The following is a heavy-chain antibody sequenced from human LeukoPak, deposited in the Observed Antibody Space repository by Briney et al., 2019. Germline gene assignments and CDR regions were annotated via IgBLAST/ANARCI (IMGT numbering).Heavy chain of an antibody. D-gene: IGHD5-12*01. CDR3: ARDRRGYSGYDENNWYFDL. V-gene: IGHV3-21*01. CDR2: ISSSSSYI. J-gene: IGHJ2*01. CDR1: GFTFSSYS. Sequence: GGSLRLSCAASGFTFSSYSMNWVRQAPGKGLEWVSSISSSSSYIYYADSVKGRFTISRDNAKNSLYLQMNSLRAEDTAVYYCARDRRGYSGYDENNWYFDLWGRGTLVTVSS.